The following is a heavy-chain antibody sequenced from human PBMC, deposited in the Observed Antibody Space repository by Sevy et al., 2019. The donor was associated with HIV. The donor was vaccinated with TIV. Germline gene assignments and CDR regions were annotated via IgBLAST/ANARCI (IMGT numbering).Heavy chain of an antibody. D-gene: IGHD3-10*02. J-gene: IGHJ4*02. CDR1: RYNFNAFY. V-gene: IGHV1-2*02. CDR2: INPYSGGT. Sequence: ASVQVSCKASRYNFNAFYIHWVLQAPGQGLEWMGWINPYSGGTNYGQKFQGRVTMTTDTSISVAYMELSRLTSDDTALYYCARDRFYVRDSVTFAGDYWGQGTLVTVSS. CDR3: ARDRFYVRDSVTFAGDY.